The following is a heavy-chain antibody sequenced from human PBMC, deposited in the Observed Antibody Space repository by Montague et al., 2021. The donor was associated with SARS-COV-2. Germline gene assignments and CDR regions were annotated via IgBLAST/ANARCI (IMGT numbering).Heavy chain of an antibody. D-gene: IGHD6-13*01. CDR2: IKQDGSEK. CDR3: ARVPRSSWYFDY. Sequence: SLRLSCAASGFTFSSYWMSWARQAPGKGLEWVANIKQDGSEKYYVDSVKGRFTISRDNAKNSLYLQMNSLRAEDTAVYYCARVPRSSWYFDYWGQGTLVTVSS. V-gene: IGHV3-7*01. J-gene: IGHJ4*02. CDR1: GFTFSSYW.